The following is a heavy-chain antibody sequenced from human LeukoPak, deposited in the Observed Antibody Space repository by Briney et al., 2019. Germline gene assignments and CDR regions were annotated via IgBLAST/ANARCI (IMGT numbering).Heavy chain of an antibody. J-gene: IGHJ4*02. V-gene: IGHV3-48*03. CDR1: GFTFSSYE. D-gene: IGHD3-10*01. CDR2: ISSSGSTV. CDR3: ARKRARGLDY. Sequence: GGSLRLSCAVSGFTFSSYEMNWVRQAPGKGLEWISYISSSGSTVYYADSVKGRFAISRDNAKNSLYLQMNSLRAEDTAVYYCARKRARGLDYWGQGTLVTVSS.